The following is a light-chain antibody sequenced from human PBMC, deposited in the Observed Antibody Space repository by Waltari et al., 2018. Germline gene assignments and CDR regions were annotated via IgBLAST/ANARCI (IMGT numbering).Light chain of an antibody. CDR2: DTS. Sequence: QAVVTQEPSLTVSPGGTVTLTCGSSTGAVTSGHYPYWFQQKPGQAPRTLIYDTSNKHSWSPARFSAARLGGQAALTLSGAQPEDEADYYCLLSYRGARVFGGGTKLTVL. V-gene: IGLV7-46*01. CDR1: TGAVTSGHY. CDR3: LLSYRGARV. J-gene: IGLJ3*02.